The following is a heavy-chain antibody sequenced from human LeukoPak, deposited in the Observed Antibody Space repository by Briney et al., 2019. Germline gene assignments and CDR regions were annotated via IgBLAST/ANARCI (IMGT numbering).Heavy chain of an antibody. Sequence: GGSLRLSCAASGFTFSNYWMSWVRQAPGKGLEWVANIKQDGSEKYYVDSVKGRFTISRDNAKNSLYLQMNSLRAEDTAVYYCARGLRPYSSSWYDYWGQGTLVTVSS. J-gene: IGHJ4*02. V-gene: IGHV3-7*01. CDR1: GFTFSNYW. CDR3: ARGLRPYSSSWYDY. D-gene: IGHD6-13*01. CDR2: IKQDGSEK.